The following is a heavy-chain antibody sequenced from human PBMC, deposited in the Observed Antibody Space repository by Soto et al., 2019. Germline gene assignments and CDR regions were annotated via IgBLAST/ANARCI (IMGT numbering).Heavy chain of an antibody. CDR2: IYSGGST. V-gene: IGHV3-53*01. Sequence: WWSLRLSCAASGLTVCSNYMSWVRQAPGKGLEWASVIYSGGSTYYADSVKGRFTISRDNYKNTLYLEMKSLRAEDTAVYYCARCRSGSYPQDFDFWAEGTLVTVS. D-gene: IGHD1-26*01. CDR3: ARCRSGSYPQDFDF. CDR1: GLTVCSNY. J-gene: IGHJ4*02.